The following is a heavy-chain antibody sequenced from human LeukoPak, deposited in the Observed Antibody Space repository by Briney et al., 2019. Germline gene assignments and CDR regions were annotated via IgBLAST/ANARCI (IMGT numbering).Heavy chain of an antibody. Sequence: PGGSLRLSCVASGFSFSTYDMNWVRQAPGKGLEWVSAITSTSNYINYADSVKGRFTISRDSANNSLYLQMNSLRAEDTAVYYCARVYSANGYGSGYYDYWGQGTLVTVSS. D-gene: IGHD3-10*01. J-gene: IGHJ4*02. V-gene: IGHV3-21*01. CDR1: GFSFSTYD. CDR3: ARVYSANGYGSGYYDY. CDR2: ITSTSNYI.